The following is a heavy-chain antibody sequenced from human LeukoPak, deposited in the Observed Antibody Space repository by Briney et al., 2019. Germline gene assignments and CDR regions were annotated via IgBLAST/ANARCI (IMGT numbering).Heavy chain of an antibody. D-gene: IGHD3-10*01. CDR2: ISPYNGNT. CDR1: GYTFTSYG. V-gene: IGHV1-18*01. Sequence: ASVKVSCKASGYTFTSYGISWVRQAPGQGPEWMGWISPYNGNTNYGQKLQGRATMTTDTSTSTAYMELRSLRSDDTAVYYCARHFYGSGTYYHFDYWGQGTLVTVSS. J-gene: IGHJ4*02. CDR3: ARHFYGSGTYYHFDY.